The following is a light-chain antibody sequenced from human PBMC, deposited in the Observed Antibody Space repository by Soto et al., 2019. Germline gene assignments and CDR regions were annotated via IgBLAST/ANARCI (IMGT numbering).Light chain of an antibody. V-gene: IGKV3-11*01. CDR2: DAS. J-gene: IGKJ5*01. Sequence: EVVLTQSPATLSLSPGETATLSCRASHNVDIYLAWYQQKPGQAPRLLIYDASNRATGIPARFSGCGSGTDFPLTISSLAPEDSAVDYGQQRKHCPPLTFGRGTRLE. CDR3: QQRKHCPPLT. CDR1: HNVDIY.